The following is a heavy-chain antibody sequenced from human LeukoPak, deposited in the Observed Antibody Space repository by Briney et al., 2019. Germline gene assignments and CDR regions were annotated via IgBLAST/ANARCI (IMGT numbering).Heavy chain of an antibody. V-gene: IGHV3-53*01. CDR1: GFTVSSNY. J-gene: IGHJ4*02. CDR2: IYSGGST. D-gene: IGHD3-3*01. CDR3: ARGAYYDFWSGYSVTPPDY. Sequence: GGSLRLSCAASGFTVSSNYMSWVRQAPGKGLEWVSVIYSGGSTYYADSAKGRFTISRDNSKNTLYLQMNSLRAEDTAVYYCARGAYYDFWSGYSVTPPDYWGQGTLVAVSS.